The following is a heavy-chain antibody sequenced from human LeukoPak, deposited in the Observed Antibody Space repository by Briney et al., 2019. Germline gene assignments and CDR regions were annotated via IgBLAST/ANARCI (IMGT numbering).Heavy chain of an antibody. V-gene: IGHV5-51*01. CDR1: GYTFTNYW. Sequence: GASLKISCKGSGYTFTNYWVGWVCQMPGKGLEWMGTIYPNNSDSRYNPSFRGQVTISVDRSITTAYLLWKSLKASDTAIYYCALSNEAFDSAGYFDYWGQGTLVTVSS. CDR2: IYPNNSDS. CDR3: ALSNEAFDSAGYFDY. J-gene: IGHJ4*02. D-gene: IGHD3-22*01.